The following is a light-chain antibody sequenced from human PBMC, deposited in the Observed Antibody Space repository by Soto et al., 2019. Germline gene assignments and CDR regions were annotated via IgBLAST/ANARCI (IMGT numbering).Light chain of an antibody. V-gene: IGKV3-11*01. J-gene: IGKJ3*01. CDR3: QHRNHWPQILT. CDR2: DTS. CDR1: QSVSRF. Sequence: EIVLTQSPATLSLSPGERATLSCRASQSVSRFLAWFQQKPGQAPRLLIYDTSNRATGIPARFSGSGSGTDFTLTISSIEPDDFAVYYCQHRNHWPQILTFGPGTRVDIK.